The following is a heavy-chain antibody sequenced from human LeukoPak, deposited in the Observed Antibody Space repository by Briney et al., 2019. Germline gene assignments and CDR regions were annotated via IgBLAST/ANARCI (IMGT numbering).Heavy chain of an antibody. D-gene: IGHD4-17*01. V-gene: IGHV3-7*01. CDR3: ARAPYGENY. Sequence: PGGSLRVSCAASGFTFSTYWMIWVRQAPGKGLEWVANIKEDGREKYYVDSVKGRFTISRDNAKNSLYLQMNSLRVEDTAVYYCARAPYGENYWGQGTLFTVSS. CDR1: GFTFSTYW. J-gene: IGHJ4*02. CDR2: IKEDGREK.